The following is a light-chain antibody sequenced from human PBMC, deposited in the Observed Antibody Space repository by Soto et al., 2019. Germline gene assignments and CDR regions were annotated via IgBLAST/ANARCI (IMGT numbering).Light chain of an antibody. CDR2: EVS. CDR3: SSFTSAYTFV. V-gene: IGLV2-8*01. Sequence: QSALTQPPSASGSPGQSVTISCTGTSSDVGAYNYVSWYQQHPGKAPKLMIYEVSKRPSGVPDRFSGSKSGNTASLTVSGLQAEDEADYYCSSFTSAYTFVFGTGTKVTVL. CDR1: SSDVGAYNY. J-gene: IGLJ1*01.